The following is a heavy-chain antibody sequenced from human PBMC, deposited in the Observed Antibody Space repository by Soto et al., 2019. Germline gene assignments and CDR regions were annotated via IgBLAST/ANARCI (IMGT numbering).Heavy chain of an antibody. D-gene: IGHD3-16*02. CDR3: ARGQFYVWGNYRILDWFDP. CDR1: GGSISSGDYY. CDR2: IYYSGST. V-gene: IGHV4-30-4*01. J-gene: IGHJ5*02. Sequence: QVQLQESGPGLVKPSQTLSLTCTVSGGSISSGDYYWSWIRQPPGKGLEWIGYIYYSGSTYYNPSLKSRVTISVDTSKNQFSLKLSSVTAADTAVYYCARGQFYVWGNYRILDWFDPWGQGTLVTVSS.